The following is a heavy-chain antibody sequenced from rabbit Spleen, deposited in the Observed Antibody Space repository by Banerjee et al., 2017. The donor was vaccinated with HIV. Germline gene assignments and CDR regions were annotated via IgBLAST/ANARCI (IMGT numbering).Heavy chain of an antibody. D-gene: IGHD6-1*01. CDR1: GFSFSDRDV. Sequence: QEQLEESGGGLVKPEGSLTLTCKASGFSFSDRDVMCWVRQAPGKGLEWIACINTATGKSVYASWATGRFTVSRTSSTTVTLQMTSLTAADTAIYFCARGYSYSYVGVAYVTDYFNLWGQGTLVTVS. CDR2: INTATGKS. J-gene: IGHJ4*01. CDR3: ARGYSYSYVGVAYVTDYFNL. V-gene: IGHV1S45*01.